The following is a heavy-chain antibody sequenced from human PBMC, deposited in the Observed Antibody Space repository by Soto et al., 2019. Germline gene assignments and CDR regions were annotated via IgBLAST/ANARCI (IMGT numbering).Heavy chain of an antibody. V-gene: IGHV3-11*01. CDR3: AREENTYGVY. D-gene: IGHD2-21*01. CDR1: GFSFRDYF. CDR2: IGPYGNSI. Sequence: SLNISCAASGFSFRDYFMGWLRQAPGKGLEWVSYIGPYGNSIYYADSVKGRFTISRDDATKSLHLHMNSLRTDDTAVYYCAREENTYGVYRGQGTSVGV. J-gene: IGHJ4*02.